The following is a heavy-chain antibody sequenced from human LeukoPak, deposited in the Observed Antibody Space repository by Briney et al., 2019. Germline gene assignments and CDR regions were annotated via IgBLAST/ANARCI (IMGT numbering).Heavy chain of an antibody. CDR2: ISSSGRTA. Sequence: GGSLRLSCAASGFTFSDYYISWIRQAPGKGLEWISYISSSGRTADQADSVKGRITISRDNAKNSVYLQMNSLRADDTAVYYCARGGGYDSFDYWGQGTQVTVSS. CDR3: ARGGGYDSFDY. J-gene: IGHJ4*02. V-gene: IGHV3-11*01. D-gene: IGHD5-12*01. CDR1: GFTFSDYY.